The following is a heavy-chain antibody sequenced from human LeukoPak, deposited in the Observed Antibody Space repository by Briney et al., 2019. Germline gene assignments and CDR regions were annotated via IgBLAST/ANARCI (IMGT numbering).Heavy chain of an antibody. CDR3: ARVTYCGGDCYSLDY. CDR2: INPSGDST. Sequence: ASVKVSCKASGYTFTSYYMHWVRQAPGQGLEWLGIINPSGDSTSYAQKFQGRVTMTRDTSTSTVYMELSSLRSEDTAVYYCARVTYCGGDCYSLDYWGQGTLVTVSS. J-gene: IGHJ4*02. CDR1: GYTFTSYY. D-gene: IGHD2-21*02. V-gene: IGHV1-46*01.